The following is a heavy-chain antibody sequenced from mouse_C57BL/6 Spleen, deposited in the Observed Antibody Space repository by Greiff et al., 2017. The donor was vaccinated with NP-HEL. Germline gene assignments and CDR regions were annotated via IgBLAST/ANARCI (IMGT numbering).Heavy chain of an antibody. CDR3: TSSGFDY. CDR1: GFNIKDDY. CDR2: IDPENGDT. Sequence: EVQLQQSGAELVRPGASVKLSCTASGFNIKDDYMHWVKQRPEQGLEWIGWIDPENGDTEYASKFQGKATITADTSSNTAYLQISSLTSEDTAVYYCTSSGFDYWGQGTTLTVSS. J-gene: IGHJ2*01. V-gene: IGHV14-4*01.